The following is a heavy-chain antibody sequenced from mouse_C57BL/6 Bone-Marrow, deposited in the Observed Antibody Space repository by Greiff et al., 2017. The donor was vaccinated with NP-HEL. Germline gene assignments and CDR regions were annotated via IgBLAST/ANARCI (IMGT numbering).Heavy chain of an antibody. CDR3: ARGFAY. CDR1: GYTFTSYG. CDR2: IYPRSGNT. V-gene: IGHV1-81*01. Sequence: VQLQQPGTELVKPGASVKLSCKASGYTFTSYGISWVKQRTGQGLEWIGEIYPRSGNTYYNEKFKGKATLTADKSSSTAYMELRSLTSEDSAVYFCARGFAYWGQGTLVTVSA. J-gene: IGHJ3*01.